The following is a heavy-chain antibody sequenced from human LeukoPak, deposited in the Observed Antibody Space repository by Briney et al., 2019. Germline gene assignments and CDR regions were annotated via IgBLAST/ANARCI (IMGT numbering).Heavy chain of an antibody. D-gene: IGHD2-2*01. CDR1: GYTFTSYD. V-gene: IGHV1-8*01. J-gene: IGHJ6*02. Sequence: ASVKVSCKASGYTFTSYDINWVRQATGQGLEWMGWMNPNSGNTGYAQKFQGRVTMTRNTSISTAYIELSSLRSEDTAVYYCARGGYCSSTSCSPYYYYGMDVWGQGTTVTVSS. CDR3: ARGGYCSSTSCSPYYYYGMDV. CDR2: MNPNSGNT.